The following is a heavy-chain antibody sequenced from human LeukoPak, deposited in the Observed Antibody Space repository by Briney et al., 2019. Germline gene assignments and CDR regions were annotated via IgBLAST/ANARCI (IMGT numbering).Heavy chain of an antibody. CDR2: IKQDGSEK. D-gene: IGHD3-10*01. CDR1: GFTFNNYW. V-gene: IGHV3-7*04. Sequence: GGSLRLSCAASGFTFNNYWMSWVRQAPGKGLEWVANIKQDGSEKYFVDSVKGRFTISRDNAENSLYLQMNSLRAEDTAVYYCARGFGGFDYWGQGTLVTVSS. CDR3: ARGFGGFDY. J-gene: IGHJ4*02.